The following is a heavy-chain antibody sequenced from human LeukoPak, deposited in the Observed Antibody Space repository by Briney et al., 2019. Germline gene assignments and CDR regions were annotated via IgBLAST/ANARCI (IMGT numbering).Heavy chain of an antibody. V-gene: IGHV3-30*18. J-gene: IGHJ4*02. Sequence: GRSLRLSCAASGFTFSRYGMHWVRKAPGKGLEWVTVISYDGSNKYYADSVKGRFTISRDDSKNTLYLQVNSLRPDDTAVYYCAKDSGDYFSIQNYFDCWGQGTLVTVSS. CDR1: GFTFSRYG. CDR2: ISYDGSNK. CDR3: AKDSGDYFSIQNYFDC. D-gene: IGHD3-22*01.